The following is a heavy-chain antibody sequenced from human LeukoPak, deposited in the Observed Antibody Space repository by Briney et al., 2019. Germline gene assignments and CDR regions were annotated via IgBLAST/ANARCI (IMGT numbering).Heavy chain of an antibody. CDR3: ARQNMIVVALDAFDI. V-gene: IGHV1-69*05. D-gene: IGHD3-22*01. CDR1: GGTFSSYA. Sequence: GSSVKVSCKASGGTFSSYAISWVRQAPGQGLEWMGRIIPIFGTANYAQKFQGRVTITTDESTSTAYMERSSLRHEATAVYYCARQNMIVVALDAFDIWATGQWSPSL. CDR2: IIPIFGTA. J-gene: IGHJ3*02.